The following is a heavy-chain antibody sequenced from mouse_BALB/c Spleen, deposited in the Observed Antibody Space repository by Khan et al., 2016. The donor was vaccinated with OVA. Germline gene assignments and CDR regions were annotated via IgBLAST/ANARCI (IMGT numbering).Heavy chain of an antibody. V-gene: IGHV1S81*02. D-gene: IGHD2-1*01. CDR2: INPNNGDA. CDR1: GYIFTSYY. Sequence: QVQLKESGAELVKPGASVKLSCKASGYIFTSYYMYWVKQRPGQGLEWIGEINPNNGDANFNEKFKNKAALTVDTSSITAYIQLSSLTSEDSAVYYCTRSRYGTFAYWGQGTLVTVSA. J-gene: IGHJ3*01. CDR3: TRSRYGTFAY.